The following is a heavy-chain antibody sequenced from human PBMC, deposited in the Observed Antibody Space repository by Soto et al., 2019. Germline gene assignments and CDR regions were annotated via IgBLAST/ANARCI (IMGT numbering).Heavy chain of an antibody. D-gene: IGHD4-17*01. J-gene: IGHJ5*02. CDR3: ARENHPWAAIPVRKLKTTWWFDP. V-gene: IGHV4-34*01. Sequence: ETLSPTCAVYVRSVSVYSRSWIRQPPGKGLEPIGDINHSGMTHYNPSLESRVSMSVDSSKNQFSLKLNSVTAADTAVYYCARENHPWAAIPVRKLKTTWWFDPWGQGTLVTVSS. CDR2: INHSGMT. CDR1: VRSVSVYS.